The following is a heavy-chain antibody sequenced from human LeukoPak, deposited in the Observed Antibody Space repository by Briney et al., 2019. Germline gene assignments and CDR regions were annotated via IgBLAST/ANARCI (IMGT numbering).Heavy chain of an antibody. CDR2: INPNSGGT. J-gene: IGHJ5*02. CDR3: ARDAYYGGNSVWFDP. CDR1: GFTITSYG. V-gene: IGHV1-2*02. Sequence: ASVKVSCSFSGFTITSYGIHWVQQSPGQGLEWMGWINPNSGGTNYAQKFQGRVTMTRDTSISTAYMELSRLRSDDTAVYYCARDAYYGGNSVWFDPWGQGTLVTVSS. D-gene: IGHD4-23*01.